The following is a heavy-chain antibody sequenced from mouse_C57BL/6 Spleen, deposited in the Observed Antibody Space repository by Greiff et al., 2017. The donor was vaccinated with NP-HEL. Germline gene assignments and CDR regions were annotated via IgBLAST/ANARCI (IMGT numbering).Heavy chain of an antibody. Sequence: QVQLKQPGAELVKPGASVKLSCKASGYTFTSYWMQWVKQRPGQGLEWIGEIDPSDSYTNYNQKFKGKATLTVDTSSSTAYMQLSSLTSEDSAVYYCASYYDGAWFAYWGQGTLVTVSA. CDR2: IDPSDSYT. J-gene: IGHJ3*01. CDR1: GYTFTSYW. CDR3: ASYYDGAWFAY. D-gene: IGHD2-4*01. V-gene: IGHV1-50*01.